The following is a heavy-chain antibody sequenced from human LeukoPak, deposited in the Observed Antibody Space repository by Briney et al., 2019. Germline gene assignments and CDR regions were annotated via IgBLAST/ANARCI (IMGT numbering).Heavy chain of an antibody. D-gene: IGHD5-18*01. CDR2: VSGIGGST. CDR1: GFTFSSYA. CDR3: AKGSGYSHPPYYFDY. J-gene: IGHJ4*02. V-gene: IGHV3-23*01. Sequence: TGGSLRLSCAASGFTFSSYAMSWVRQAPGKGLGWVSTVSGIGGSTYYADSVKGRFTISRDNSKNTLHLQMNSLRAEDTAIYYCAKGSGYSHPPYYFDYWGQGTLVTVSS.